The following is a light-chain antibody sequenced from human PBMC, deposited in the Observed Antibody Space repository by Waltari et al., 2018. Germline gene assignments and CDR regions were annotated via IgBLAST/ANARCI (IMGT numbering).Light chain of an antibody. CDR2: DVS. V-gene: IGLV2-14*03. J-gene: IGLJ3*02. Sequence: QSALTQPASVSGSPGQSITISCTGTATYLGGYNYLSWYQQHPGKAPKLVIFDVSSRPSGISYRFSASKFGNTASLTISGLQPDDEADYYCCSFTSSSTWVFGGGTKLTVL. CDR3: CSFTSSSTWV. CDR1: ATYLGGYNY.